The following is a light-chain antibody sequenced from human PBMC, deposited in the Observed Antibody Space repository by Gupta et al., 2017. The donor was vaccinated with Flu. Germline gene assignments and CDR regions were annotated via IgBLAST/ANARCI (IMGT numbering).Light chain of an antibody. CDR2: QVF. CDR1: HSLVHNDGRTY. J-gene: IGKJ1*01. CDR3: SQGVQSPLWT. V-gene: IGKV2-30*02. Sequence: DVVLTQSPLSLPVTLGQPASISCRSSHSLVHNDGRTYLNWFQQRPGQAPRRLTNQVFNRDSRVPDRLSGNAFETNFTLKITSGEVGDSGLYYFSQGVQSPLWTFGQGTKVEIK.